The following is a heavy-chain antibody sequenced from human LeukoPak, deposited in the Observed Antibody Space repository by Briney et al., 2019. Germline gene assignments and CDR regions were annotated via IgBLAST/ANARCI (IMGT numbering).Heavy chain of an antibody. CDR2: ISSRSNTI. D-gene: IGHD4-11*01. V-gene: IGHV3-48*01. CDR3: ARDRWDYDYRKYNFDY. CDR1: GFTFSSYS. J-gene: IGHJ4*02. Sequence: PGGSLRLSCSASGFTFSSYSMNWVRQAPGKGLELVSYISSRSNTIYYADTVKGRFTISRDNAKNSLFLQMNSLRAEDTAVYYCARDRWDYDYRKYNFDYWGQGTLVTVSS.